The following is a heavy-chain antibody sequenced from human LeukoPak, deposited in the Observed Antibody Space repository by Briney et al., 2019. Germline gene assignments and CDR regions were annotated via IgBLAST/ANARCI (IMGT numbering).Heavy chain of an antibody. V-gene: IGHV3-11*01. CDR2: ISNSDNDI. J-gene: IGHJ4*02. CDR1: GFIFSDYY. CDR3: ASGSSSVGY. D-gene: IGHD6-6*01. Sequence: GGSLRLSCVASGFIFSDYYMSWIRQTPGKGLEWISYISNSDNDIYYAGSVKGRFTISRDNTRNPLFLQMNSLRPDDTAVYYCASGSSSVGYWGQGTLVTVSP.